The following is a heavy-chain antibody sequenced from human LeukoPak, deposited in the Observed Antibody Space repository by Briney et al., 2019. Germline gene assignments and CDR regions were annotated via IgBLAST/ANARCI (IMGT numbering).Heavy chain of an antibody. V-gene: IGHV3-30*04. J-gene: IGHJ4*02. CDR3: ARGDSEEVPETRLLGF. D-gene: IGHD2-2*01. Sequence: GQSLRLSCEASGFTFSNYAIHWVRQAPGKGLEWVAVISYGGSEKYYADSVKGRFTISRDNSKRTVCLQMNSLRPEDTAVYYCARGDSEEVPETRLLGFWGQGTLVTVSS. CDR2: ISYGGSEK. CDR1: GFTFSNYA.